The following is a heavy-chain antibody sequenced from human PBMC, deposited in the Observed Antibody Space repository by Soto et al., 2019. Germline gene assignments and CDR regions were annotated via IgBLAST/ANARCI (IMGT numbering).Heavy chain of an antibody. CDR2: MNPNSGNT. CDR3: ARAHYDFWSAPGAFDI. D-gene: IGHD3-3*01. J-gene: IGHJ3*02. CDR1: GYTFTSYD. Sequence: ASVKVSCKASGYTFTSYDINWVRQATGQGLEWMGWMNPNSGNTGYAQKFQGRVTMTRNTSISTAYMELSSLRSEDTAVYYCARAHYDFWSAPGAFDIWGQGTMVTVSS. V-gene: IGHV1-8*01.